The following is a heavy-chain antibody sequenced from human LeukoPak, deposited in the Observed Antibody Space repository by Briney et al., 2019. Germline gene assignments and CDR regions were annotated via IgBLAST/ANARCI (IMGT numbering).Heavy chain of an antibody. CDR1: VFTFSSYA. CDR3: MGRGYSGYDFHYYYMDV. CDR2: ISYEGSNK. D-gene: IGHD5-12*01. V-gene: IGHV3-30*04. Sequence: GGSQRLSCASSVFTFSSYAMQGARQAPRKGLEWGTVISYEGSNKYYADSVRHRFTISGHNSKNTLYLQMNSLRAEETAVYHSMGRGYSGYDFHYYYMDVWGKGTTVTVSS. J-gene: IGHJ6*03.